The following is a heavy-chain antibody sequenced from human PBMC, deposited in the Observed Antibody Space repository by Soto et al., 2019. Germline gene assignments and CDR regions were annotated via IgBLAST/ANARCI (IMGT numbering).Heavy chain of an antibody. CDR1: GFTFSSYA. CDR2: ISYDGSNK. D-gene: IGHD4-17*01. V-gene: IGHV3-30-3*01. J-gene: IGHJ4*02. CDR3: ARGSYGDYGGGVDY. Sequence: GGSLRLSCAASGFTFSSYAMHWVRQAPGKGLEWVAVISYDGSNKYYADSVKGRFTISRDNSKNTLYLQMNSLRAEDTAVYYCARGSYGDYGGGVDYWGQGTLVTVSS.